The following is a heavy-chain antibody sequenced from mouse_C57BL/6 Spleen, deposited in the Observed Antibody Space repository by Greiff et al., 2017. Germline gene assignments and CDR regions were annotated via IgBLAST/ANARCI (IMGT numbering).Heavy chain of an antibody. V-gene: IGHV1-82*01. CDR3: ARGWGTSYAMDY. Sequence: VKLMESGPELVKPGASVKISCKASGYAFSSSWMNWVKQRPGKGLEWIGRIYPGDGDTNYNGKFKGKATLTADKSSSTAYMQLSSLTSEDSAVYIGARGWGTSYAMDYWGQGTSVTVSS. D-gene: IGHD5-1*01. J-gene: IGHJ4*01. CDR2: IYPGDGDT. CDR1: GYAFSSSW.